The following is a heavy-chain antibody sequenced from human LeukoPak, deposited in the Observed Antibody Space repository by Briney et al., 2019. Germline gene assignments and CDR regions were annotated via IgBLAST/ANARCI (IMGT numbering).Heavy chain of an antibody. J-gene: IGHJ4*02. D-gene: IGHD3-9*01. CDR1: GYTFTSYA. CDR2: INTNTGNT. V-gene: IGHV7-4-1*02. Sequence: ASVKVSCKASGYTFTSYAMNWVRQTPGQGLEWMGWINTNTGNTTYAQRFTGRFVFSLDTSVSTAYLQISSLKAEDTAVYYCARELRYFDWLYPNWGQGTLVTVSS. CDR3: ARELRYFDWLYPN.